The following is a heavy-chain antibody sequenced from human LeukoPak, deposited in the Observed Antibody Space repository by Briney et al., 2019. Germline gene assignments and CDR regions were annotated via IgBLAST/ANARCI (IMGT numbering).Heavy chain of an antibody. D-gene: IGHD5-18*01. V-gene: IGHV4-34*01. CDR1: GGSFSGYY. CDR2: INHSGST. J-gene: IGHJ4*02. Sequence: PSESLSLTCAVYGGSFSGYYWSWIRQPPGKGLEWIGEINHSGSTNYNPSLKSRVTISVDTSKNQFSLKLSSVTAADTAVYYCARAGRGYSYGYKGIDYWGQGTLVTVSS. CDR3: ARAGRGYSYGYKGIDY.